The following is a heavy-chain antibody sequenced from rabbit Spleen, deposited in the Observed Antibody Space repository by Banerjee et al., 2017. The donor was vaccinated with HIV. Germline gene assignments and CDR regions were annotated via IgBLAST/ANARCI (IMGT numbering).Heavy chain of an antibody. CDR3: ARGYSYGYPGYAYGTSYFNL. V-gene: IGHV1S45*01. D-gene: IGHD6-1*01. J-gene: IGHJ4*01. Sequence: EQLEESGGGLVKPEGSLTLTCKASGVSFSNKAVMCWVRQAPGKGLEWIACIDSGSSGFTYFANWAKGRFTISKTSSTTVTLQMTSLTAADTATYFCARGYSYGYPGYAYGTSYFNLWGPGTLVTVS. CDR2: IDSGSSGFT. CDR1: GVSFSNKAV.